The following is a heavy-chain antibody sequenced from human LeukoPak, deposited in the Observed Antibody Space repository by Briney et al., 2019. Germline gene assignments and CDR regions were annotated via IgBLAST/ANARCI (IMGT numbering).Heavy chain of an antibody. D-gene: IGHD3-16*01. CDR1: GYTFTSYY. V-gene: IGHV1-46*01. CDR2: INPSGGST. Sequence: ASVKVSCKASGYTFTSYYMHWVRQAPGQGLEWMGIINPSGGSTSYAQKFQGRVTMTRDTSTSTVYMGLISLRSEDTAVYYCARSGYADTGARPADYWGQGTLVIVS. J-gene: IGHJ4*02. CDR3: ARSGYADTGARPADY.